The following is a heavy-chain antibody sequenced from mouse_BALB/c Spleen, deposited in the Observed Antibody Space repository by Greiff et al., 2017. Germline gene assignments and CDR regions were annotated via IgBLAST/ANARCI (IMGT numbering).Heavy chain of an antibody. CDR2: ISSGSSTI. CDR1: GFTFSSFG. V-gene: IGHV5-17*02. CDR3: ARDYGNYGYFDY. J-gene: IGHJ2*01. D-gene: IGHD2-1*01. Sequence: EVKLVESGGGLVQPGGSRKLSCAASGFTFSSFGMHWVRQAPEKGLEWVAYISSGSSTIYYADTVKGRFTISRDNPKNTLFLQMTSLRSEDTAMYYCARDYGNYGYFDYWGQGTTLTVSS.